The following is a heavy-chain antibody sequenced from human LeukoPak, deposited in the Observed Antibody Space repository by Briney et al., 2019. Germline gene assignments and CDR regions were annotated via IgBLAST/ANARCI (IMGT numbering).Heavy chain of an antibody. Sequence: GGSLRLSCAASGFTVSSNYMSWVRQAPGKGLEWVSVISSGGITYYADSVKGRFTISRHNSKNTLYLQMNSLRAEDTAVYCCARASPSGTNDYWGQGTLVTVSS. CDR1: GFTVSSNY. V-gene: IGHV3-53*04. CDR3: ARASPSGTNDY. CDR2: ISSGGIT. D-gene: IGHD2-8*01. J-gene: IGHJ4*02.